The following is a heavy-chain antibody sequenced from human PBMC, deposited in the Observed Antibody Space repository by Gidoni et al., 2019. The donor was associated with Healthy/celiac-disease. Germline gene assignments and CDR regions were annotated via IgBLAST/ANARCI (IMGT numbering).Heavy chain of an antibody. CDR2: IISSSSYI. V-gene: IGHV3-21*01. CDR3: ARDRKAVQLERNYYYYGMDV. J-gene: IGHJ6*02. D-gene: IGHD1-1*01. CDR1: GFTLIRYS. Sequence: EVQLVESGGGLVTPGGSLRLSCAASGFTLIRYSMKWVRQAPGTGLGWVSSIISSSSYIYYADSVKGRFTISRDNAKNSLYLQMNSLRAEDTAVYYCARDRKAVQLERNYYYYGMDVWGQGTTVTVSS.